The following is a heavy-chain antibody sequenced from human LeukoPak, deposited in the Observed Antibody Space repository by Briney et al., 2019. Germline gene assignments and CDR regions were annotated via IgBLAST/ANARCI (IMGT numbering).Heavy chain of an antibody. Sequence: SQTLSLTCAVSGGSISSGGYSWSWIRQPPGKGLEWIGSIYHSGSTYYNPSLKSRVTISVDRSKNQFSLKLGSVTAADTAVYYCARSYYSGIPNGWFDPWGQGTLVTVSS. J-gene: IGHJ5*02. V-gene: IGHV4-30-2*01. CDR3: ARSYYSGIPNGWFDP. D-gene: IGHD1-26*01. CDR1: GGSISSGGYS. CDR2: IYHSGST.